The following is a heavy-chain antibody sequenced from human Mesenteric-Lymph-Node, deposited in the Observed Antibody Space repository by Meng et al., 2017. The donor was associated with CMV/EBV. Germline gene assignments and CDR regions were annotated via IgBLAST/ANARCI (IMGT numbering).Heavy chain of an antibody. Sequence: ASVKVSCKASGYTFTSFGISWVRQAPGQGLEWMGWISNDNHRTHYAQTLQGRVTMTTDTSTNTAYMELSSLTPADTAVYYCARGRWQWQPWGQGTLVTVSS. D-gene: IGHD6-19*01. V-gene: IGHV1-18*01. J-gene: IGHJ4*02. CDR3: ARGRWQWQP. CDR2: ISNDNHRT. CDR1: GYTFTSFG.